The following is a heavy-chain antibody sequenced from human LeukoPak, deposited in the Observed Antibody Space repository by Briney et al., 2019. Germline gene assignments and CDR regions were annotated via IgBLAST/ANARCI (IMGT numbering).Heavy chain of an antibody. CDR3: AGGLGDWPRITIFGVEHYYYYGMDV. D-gene: IGHD3-3*01. J-gene: IGHJ6*02. Sequence: SETLSLTCTVSGGSVSSGSYYWSWIRQPPGKGLEWIGYIYYSGSTNYNPSLKSRVTISVDTSKNQFSLKLSSVTAADTAVYYCAGGLGDWPRITIFGVEHYYYYGMDVWGQGTTVTVSS. CDR1: GGSVSSGSYY. CDR2: IYYSGST. V-gene: IGHV4-61*01.